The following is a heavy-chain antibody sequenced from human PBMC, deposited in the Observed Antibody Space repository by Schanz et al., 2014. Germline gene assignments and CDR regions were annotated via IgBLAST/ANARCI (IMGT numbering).Heavy chain of an antibody. V-gene: IGHV3-11*06. CDR3: AIIGVMVAVAGTRADY. J-gene: IGHJ4*02. D-gene: IGHD6-19*01. Sequence: VQLVESGGGLVQPGGSLRLSCAASGFTFSSYAMSWIRQAPGKGLEWVSDISSGSSYANYADSVKGRFTISRDNAKNSLYLQMNRLRAEDTALYYCAIIGVMVAVAGTRADYWGQGTLXTVSS. CDR1: GFTFSSYA. CDR2: ISSGSSYA.